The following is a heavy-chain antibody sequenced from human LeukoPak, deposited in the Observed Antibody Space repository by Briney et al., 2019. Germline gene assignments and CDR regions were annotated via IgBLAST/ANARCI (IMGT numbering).Heavy chain of an antibody. CDR1: GLAVTNNY. J-gene: IGHJ3*01. CDR2: IYSGGRT. CDR3: ARGTSSGYYRTEAFDL. Sequence: GGSLRLSCAASGLAVTNNYMTWVRQAPGKGLEWVSVIYSGGRTSYAASVKGRFTISRDNAKNTVYIQVSGLKVDDTAVYYCARGTSSGYYRTEAFDLWGQGTMVTVSS. D-gene: IGHD3-22*01. V-gene: IGHV3-66*01.